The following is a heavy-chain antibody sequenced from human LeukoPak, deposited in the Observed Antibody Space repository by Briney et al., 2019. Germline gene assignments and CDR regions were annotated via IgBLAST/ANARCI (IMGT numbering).Heavy chain of an antibody. J-gene: IGHJ4*02. D-gene: IGHD2-2*02. CDR2: IYYSGST. CDR3: AQGYCSSTSCYRG. CDR1: GGSISSSSYY. Sequence: SETLSLTCTVSGGSISSSSYYWCWIRQPPGKGLEWIGSIYYSGSTYYNPSLKSRVTISVDTSKNQFSLKLSSVTAADTAVYYCAQGYCSSTSCYRGWGQGTLVTVSS. V-gene: IGHV4-39*01.